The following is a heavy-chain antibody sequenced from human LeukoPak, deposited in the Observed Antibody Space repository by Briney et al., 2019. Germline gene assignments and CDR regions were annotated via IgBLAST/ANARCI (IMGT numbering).Heavy chain of an antibody. Sequence: GGSLRLSCAASGFTFSSYDMHWVRQAPGKGLEWVSGIGTAGDSYYPGSVKGRFTISRENAKNSLYLEMNSLRAGDTAVYYCARGMGRGRSSSSFDYWGQGTLVTVSS. V-gene: IGHV3-13*04. D-gene: IGHD6-6*01. CDR1: GFTFSSYD. CDR2: IGTAGDS. CDR3: ARGMGRGRSSSSFDY. J-gene: IGHJ4*02.